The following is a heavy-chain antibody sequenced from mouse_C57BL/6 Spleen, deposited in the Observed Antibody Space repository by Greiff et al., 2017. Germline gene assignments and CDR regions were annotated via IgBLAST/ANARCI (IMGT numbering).Heavy chain of an antibody. D-gene: IGHD3-1*01. Sequence: VQLQQPGAELVMPGASVKLSCKASGYTFTSYWMHWVKQRPGQGLEWIGEIDPSDSYTNYNQKFKGKSTLTVDTSSSTAYMQLSSLTSEDSAVYDCARPHSGAWFAYWGQGTLVTVSA. J-gene: IGHJ3*01. CDR3: ARPHSGAWFAY. CDR2: IDPSDSYT. CDR1: GYTFTSYW. V-gene: IGHV1-69*01.